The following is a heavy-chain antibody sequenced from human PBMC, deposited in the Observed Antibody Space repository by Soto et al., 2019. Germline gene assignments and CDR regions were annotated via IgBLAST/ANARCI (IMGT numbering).Heavy chain of an antibody. V-gene: IGHV3-48*03. CDR1: LFTFSSYV. D-gene: IGHD3-3*01. J-gene: IGHJ5*02. Sequence: PGGFRRPACAASLFTFSSYVMNWLRQAPGNGRECASSISSSGSTIYYADSVNGRFTISRDNATNSLYLQMNSLRAVDTAVYYWPRVSSSSRITIFAPGSCGVDPWGQGNLVTVSS. CDR3: PRVSSSSRITIFAPGSCGVDP. CDR2: ISSSGSTI.